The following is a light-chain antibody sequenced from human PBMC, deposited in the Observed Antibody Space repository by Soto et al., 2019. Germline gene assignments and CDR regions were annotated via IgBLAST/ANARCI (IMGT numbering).Light chain of an antibody. J-gene: IGKJ2*01. Sequence: VLTQSPGTLSLSPGERATLSCRASQSVMSSHLTWYQQKPGQAPRLLIYGASNRATGIPDRFSGSGSGTDFTLTISRLESEDFAVYYCLHYGSSPYTFGQGTKLEIK. CDR2: GAS. V-gene: IGKV3-20*01. CDR1: QSVMSSH. CDR3: LHYGSSPYT.